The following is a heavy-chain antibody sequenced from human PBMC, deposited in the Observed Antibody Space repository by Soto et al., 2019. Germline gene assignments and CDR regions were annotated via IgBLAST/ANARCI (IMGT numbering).Heavy chain of an antibody. D-gene: IGHD1-26*01. J-gene: IGHJ4*02. CDR1: GGSISSYY. CDR2: IYTSVST. Sequence: SETLSLTCIVSGGSISSYYWSWIRQPAGKGLEWIGRIYTSVSTNYNPSLKSRVTMSVDTSKNQFSLKLSSVTAADTAVYYCARAIVGASRTYYFDYWGQGTLVTVSS. CDR3: ARAIVGASRTYYFDY. V-gene: IGHV4-4*07.